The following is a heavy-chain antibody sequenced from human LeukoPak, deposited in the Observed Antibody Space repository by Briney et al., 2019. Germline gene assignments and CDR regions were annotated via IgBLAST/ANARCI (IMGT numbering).Heavy chain of an antibody. D-gene: IGHD3-22*01. CDR1: DGSISSGGYY. Sequence: SETLSLTCTVSDGSISSGGYYWSWIRQHPGKGLEWIGYIYHTGSTHYNPSFRSRLTISVDTSKNHFSLKLTSVTAADTAVYYCAREGQYYDSSGSNRFDAFDLWGQGTMVSVSS. V-gene: IGHV4-31*03. CDR2: IYHTGST. J-gene: IGHJ3*01. CDR3: AREGQYYDSSGSNRFDAFDL.